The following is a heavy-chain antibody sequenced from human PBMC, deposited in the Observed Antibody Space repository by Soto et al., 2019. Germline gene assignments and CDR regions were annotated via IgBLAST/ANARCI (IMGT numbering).Heavy chain of an antibody. J-gene: IGHJ4*02. CDR3: ARHPVYATGWQIDY. CDR2: VYYGGST. CDR1: GGSFSSYY. V-gene: IGHV4-39*01. D-gene: IGHD2-2*01. Sequence: SETLSLTCAVYGGSFSSYYWGWIRQPPGKGLEWIGNVYYGGSTYYNPSLKSRVTISIETSKNQFSLKLTSVTAADTAVYYCARHPVYATGWQIDYWGQGALVTVS.